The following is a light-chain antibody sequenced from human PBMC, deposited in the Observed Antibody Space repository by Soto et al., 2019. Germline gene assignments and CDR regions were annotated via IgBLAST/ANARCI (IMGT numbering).Light chain of an antibody. Sequence: DIQMTQSPSSLSASVGDRVTITCRASQSISTYFNWYQQIPGKAPKLLIFAASILQGGVPSRFSGSGSGTEFTLTITSLQPEDFGTYYCQQSYSAPFTFGPGTKVEIK. CDR3: QQSYSAPFT. J-gene: IGKJ3*01. CDR1: QSISTY. CDR2: AAS. V-gene: IGKV1-39*01.